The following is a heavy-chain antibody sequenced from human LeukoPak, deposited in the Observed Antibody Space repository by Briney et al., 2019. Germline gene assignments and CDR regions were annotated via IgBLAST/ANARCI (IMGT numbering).Heavy chain of an antibody. D-gene: IGHD2-2*01. CDR2: IIPILGIA. CDR3: PSSSTRDLDY. Sequence: GSSVQASCKAAGGTFSSYAIRWLRQAPGQGREWMGRIIPILGIANYAPTLQRRVTITADKSTSTAYMELSSRTSEDPTMYYCPSSSTRDLDYWGQGTLVTVSS. V-gene: IGHV1-69*04. CDR1: GGTFSSYA. J-gene: IGHJ4*02.